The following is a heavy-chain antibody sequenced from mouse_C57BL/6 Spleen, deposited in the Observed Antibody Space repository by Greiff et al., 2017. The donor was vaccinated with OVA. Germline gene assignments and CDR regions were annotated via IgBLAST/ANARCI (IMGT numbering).Heavy chain of an antibody. D-gene: IGHD2-3*01. CDR2: IYPGSGST. CDR1: GYTFTSYW. J-gene: IGHJ4*01. Sequence: QVQLQQPGAELVKPGASVKMSCKASGYTFTSYWITWVKQRPGQGLEWIGDIYPGSGSTNYNEKFKSKATLTVDTSSSTAYMQLSSLTSEDSAVYYCARSRGYYEGDAMDYWGQGTSVTVSS. CDR3: ARSRGYYEGDAMDY. V-gene: IGHV1-55*01.